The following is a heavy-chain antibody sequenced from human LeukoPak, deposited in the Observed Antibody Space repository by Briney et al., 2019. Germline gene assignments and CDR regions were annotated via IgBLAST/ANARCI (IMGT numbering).Heavy chain of an antibody. Sequence: SETLSLTCDVSGGSFNDYYWSWIRQPPGKGLEWIGEIRHSRSTNYNPSLKSRVTMSVDTSKNQFSLKLSSVTAADTAVYYCARRGSWSYYYAMDVWGQGTTVAVSS. V-gene: IGHV4-34*01. CDR1: GGSFNDYY. D-gene: IGHD6-13*01. CDR3: ARRGSWSYYYAMDV. J-gene: IGHJ6*02. CDR2: IRHSRST.